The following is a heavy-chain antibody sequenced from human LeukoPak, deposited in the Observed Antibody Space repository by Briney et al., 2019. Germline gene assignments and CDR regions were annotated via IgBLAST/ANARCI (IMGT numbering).Heavy chain of an antibody. CDR1: GFTFSSYA. Sequence: PGGSLRLSCAASGFTFSSYAMSWVRQAPGKGPEGVSAISDRCGSTYCADSVKGRFTIYSDNSKNTLYLQMNSLSAEDPAVYSCAKGRTVDYWGQGTLVTVSS. D-gene: IGHD3/OR15-3a*01. CDR3: AKGRTVDY. CDR2: ISDRCGST. J-gene: IGHJ4*02. V-gene: IGHV3-23*01.